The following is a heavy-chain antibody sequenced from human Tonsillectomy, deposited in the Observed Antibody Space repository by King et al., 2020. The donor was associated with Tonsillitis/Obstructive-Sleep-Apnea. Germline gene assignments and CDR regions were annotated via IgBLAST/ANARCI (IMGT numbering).Heavy chain of an antibody. V-gene: IGHV3-33*01. D-gene: IGHD2-21*01. CDR1: GFTFSSYG. CDR2: IWYDGSNK. J-gene: IGHJ5*02. CDR3: ARSIENWFDP. Sequence: VQLVESGGGVVQPGRSLRLYCAASGFTFSSYGMHWLRQAPGKGLEWVAVIWYDGSNKYYADPVKGRFTISRDNSKNTLYLQMNSLRAEDTAVYYCARSIENWFDPWGQGTLVTVSS.